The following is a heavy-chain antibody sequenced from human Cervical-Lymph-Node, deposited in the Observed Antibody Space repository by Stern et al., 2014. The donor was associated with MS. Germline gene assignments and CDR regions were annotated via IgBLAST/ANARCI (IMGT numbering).Heavy chain of an antibody. Sequence: EMQLVESGGGLVQPGGSLRLSCAASGFTFSNYWLDWVRQVPGKGLVWVSRLNTDGSDTAYADSVKGRFTISRDNAKNTLYLQMNSLRAEDTAVYYCTRAIIATNAFDIWGQGTMVTVSS. V-gene: IGHV3-74*02. J-gene: IGHJ3*02. CDR3: TRAIIATNAFDI. D-gene: IGHD2-21*01. CDR2: LNTDGSDT. CDR1: GFTFSNYW.